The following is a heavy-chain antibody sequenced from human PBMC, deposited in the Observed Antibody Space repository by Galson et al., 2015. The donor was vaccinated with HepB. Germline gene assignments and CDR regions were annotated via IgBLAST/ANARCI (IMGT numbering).Heavy chain of an antibody. Sequence: SLRLSCAPSRFTFTNYVMSWVRQAPGKGLEWVSSISGSGGSTYYADPVKGRFTISRDNAMNTLYLQMNSLRAEDTAVYYCAKGPQNYGGNFYYGMDVWGQGTTVTVSS. CDR3: AKGPQNYGGNFYYGMDV. J-gene: IGHJ6*02. V-gene: IGHV3-23*01. D-gene: IGHD4-23*01. CDR1: RFTFTNYV. CDR2: ISGSGGST.